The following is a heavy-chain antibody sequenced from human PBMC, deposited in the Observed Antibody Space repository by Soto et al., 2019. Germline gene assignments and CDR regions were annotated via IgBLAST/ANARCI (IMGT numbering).Heavy chain of an antibody. J-gene: IGHJ6*02. CDR2: IKQDGSEK. CDR3: ARDFGVVISGHYGMDV. V-gene: IGHV3-7*04. D-gene: IGHD3-3*01. CDR1: GFTFSSYW. Sequence: GGSLRLSCAASGFTFSSYWMSWVRQAPGKGLEWVANIKQDGSEKYYVDSVKGRFTISRDNAKNSLYLQMDSLRAEDTAVYYCARDFGVVISGHYGMDVWSQGTTVTVSS.